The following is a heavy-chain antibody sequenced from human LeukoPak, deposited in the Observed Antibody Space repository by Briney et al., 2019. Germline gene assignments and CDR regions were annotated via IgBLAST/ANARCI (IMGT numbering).Heavy chain of an antibody. D-gene: IGHD4-23*01. J-gene: IGHJ4*02. V-gene: IGHV3-23*01. CDR2: ICGSSGST. CDR3: ARSPRGYGGNSAEY. CDR1: GFTFSSYA. Sequence: GGSLRLSCAASGFTFSSYAMRRVRQDPGDGLEWVSAICGSSGSTYYAASLKGRFTISRDNSKNKLYLQMSSVRAEDTAVYYCARSPRGYGGNSAEYWGQGTLVTVSS.